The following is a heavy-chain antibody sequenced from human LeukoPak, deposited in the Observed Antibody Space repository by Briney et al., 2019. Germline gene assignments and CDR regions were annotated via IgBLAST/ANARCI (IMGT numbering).Heavy chain of an antibody. J-gene: IGHJ4*02. Sequence: ASVKVSCKASGYTFTSYGISWVRQAPGQGLEWMGWISTYNGNTNYAQKLQGRVTMTTDTSTTTAYMELRSLTSDDTAVYYCARDPTTQTFDYWGQGTLVTVSS. CDR2: ISTYNGNT. CDR3: ARDPTTQTFDY. CDR1: GYTFTSYG. D-gene: IGHD4-11*01. V-gene: IGHV1-18*01.